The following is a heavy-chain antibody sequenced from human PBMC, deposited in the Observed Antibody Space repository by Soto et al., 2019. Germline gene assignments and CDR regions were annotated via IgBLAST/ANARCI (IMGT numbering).Heavy chain of an antibody. Sequence: SVKVSCKASGFTFTSSAVQWVQQARGQRLEWIGWIVVGSGNTNYAQKFQERVTITRDMSTSTAYMELSSLRSEDTAVYYCADVRAVAEESGAFDIWGQGTMVTVS. D-gene: IGHD6-19*01. J-gene: IGHJ3*02. CDR1: GFTFTSSA. CDR3: ADVRAVAEESGAFDI. CDR2: IVVGSGNT. V-gene: IGHV1-58*01.